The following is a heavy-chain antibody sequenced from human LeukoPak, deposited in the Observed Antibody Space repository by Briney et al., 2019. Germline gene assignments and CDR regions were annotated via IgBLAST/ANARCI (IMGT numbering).Heavy chain of an antibody. D-gene: IGHD5-24*01. J-gene: IGHJ5*02. CDR2: IYYSGNT. CDR3: ARESLTWLQSRTSWFDP. V-gene: IGHV4-39*07. Sequence: SETLSLTCSVSGGSVSSDSYYWGWIRQPPGKGLEWIGTIYYSGNTYYNPSLKSRVTISVDTSKNQFSLKLSSVTAADTAVYYCARESLTWLQSRTSWFDPWAREPWSPSPQ. CDR1: GGSVSSDSYY.